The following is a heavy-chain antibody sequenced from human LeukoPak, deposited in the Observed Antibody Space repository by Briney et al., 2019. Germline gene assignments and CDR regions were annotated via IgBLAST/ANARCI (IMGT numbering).Heavy chain of an antibody. CDR2: MNPNSGNT. J-gene: IGHJ4*02. D-gene: IGHD3-10*01. CDR3: ARGIRMVRGVNPFDY. CDR1: GYTFTSYD. V-gene: IGHV1-8*01. Sequence: ASVKVSCKASGYTFTSYDISWVRQATGQGLEWMGWMNPNSGNTGYAQKFQGRVTLTRNTSISTAYMELSSLRSEDTAVYYCARGIRMVRGVNPFDYWGQGTLVTVSS.